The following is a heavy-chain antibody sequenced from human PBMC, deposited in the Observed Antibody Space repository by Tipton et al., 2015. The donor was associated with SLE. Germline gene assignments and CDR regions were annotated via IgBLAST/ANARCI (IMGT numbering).Heavy chain of an antibody. V-gene: IGHV4-59*01. CDR2: IYYSGST. CDR3: ARGWGSWPYYFDY. CDR1: GGSISSYY. J-gene: IGHJ4*02. D-gene: IGHD6-13*01. Sequence: TLSLTCTVSGGSISSYYWSWIRQPPGKGLEWIGYIYYSGSTNYNLSLKSRVTISVDTSKNQFSLKLSSVTAADTAVYYCARGWGSWPYYFDYWGQGTLVTVSS.